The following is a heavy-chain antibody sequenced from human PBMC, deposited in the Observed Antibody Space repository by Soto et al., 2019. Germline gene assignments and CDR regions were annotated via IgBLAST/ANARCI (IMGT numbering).Heavy chain of an antibody. CDR1: GYIFKNYG. CDR3: ARDIDYDIDY. V-gene: IGHV1-18*01. D-gene: IGHD4-17*01. Sequence: QVPLVQSEAEVQKPGASVKVSCKTSGYIFKNYGISWVRQAPGQGLEWLGWIYPKEDRANIAQNFQGRVTLTTDTPTSTAYIELRSLRFDDSAVYFCARDIDYDIDYWGQGTLVTVSS. CDR2: IYPKEDRA. J-gene: IGHJ4*02.